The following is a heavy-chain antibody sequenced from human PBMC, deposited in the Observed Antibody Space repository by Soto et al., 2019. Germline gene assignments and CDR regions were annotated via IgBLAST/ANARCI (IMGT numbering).Heavy chain of an antibody. V-gene: IGHV3-33*08. CDR1: GFSFSSYD. CDR2: IWYDGSNK. J-gene: IGHJ3*02. D-gene: IGHD6-19*01. Sequence: GGSLRLSCAASGFSFSSYDMHWVRQAPGKGLEWVAVIWYDGSNKYYADSVKGRFTISRDNSKNTLYLQMNSLRAEDTAVYYCARDRGGSSGWFDAFDIWGQGTMVTVSS. CDR3: ARDRGGSSGWFDAFDI.